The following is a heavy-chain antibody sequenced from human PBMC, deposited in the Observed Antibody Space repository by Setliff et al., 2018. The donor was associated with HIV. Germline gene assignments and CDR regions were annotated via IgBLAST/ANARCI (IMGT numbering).Heavy chain of an antibody. CDR2: IRSKANSYAT. D-gene: IGHD3-22*01. Sequence: GGSLRLSCAASGFTFSSYGMHWVRQAPGKGLEWVSFIRSKANSYATVYAASVKGRFTISRDDAKNTLYLQMNSLRAEDTAVYYCARDNPSENDSSGYYYRYLRPYFDYWGQGTLVTVSS. J-gene: IGHJ4*02. CDR3: ARDNPSENDSSGYYYRYLRPYFDY. V-gene: IGHV3-73*01. CDR1: GFTFSSYG.